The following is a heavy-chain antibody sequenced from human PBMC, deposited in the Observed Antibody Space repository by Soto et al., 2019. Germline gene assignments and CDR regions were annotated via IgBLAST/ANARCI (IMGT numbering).Heavy chain of an antibody. CDR2: ISGSGGST. V-gene: IGHV3-23*01. Sequence: EVQLLESGGGLVQPGGSLRLSCAASGFTFSSYAMSWVRQAPGKGLEWVSAISGSGGSTYYADSVKGRFTISRDNSKNTLYLQMNRLRAEDTAVYYCAKDRYSGHDAFDIWGQGTMVTVSS. CDR3: AKDRYSGHDAFDI. D-gene: IGHD2-15*01. CDR1: GFTFSSYA. J-gene: IGHJ3*02.